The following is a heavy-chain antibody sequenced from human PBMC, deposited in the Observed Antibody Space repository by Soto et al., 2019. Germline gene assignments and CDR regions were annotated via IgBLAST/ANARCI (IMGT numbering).Heavy chain of an antibody. Sequence: QITLKESGPTLVKPTQTLTLTCTFSGFSLSTRGVAVGWIRPPPGQALEWHALIYWDEDKWYSPSLKSRLTITEDNSKNHVLLTMTNMDPVDTDPYSCANRLVSYASDFDYWGQGTLVTVSS. CDR2: IYWDEDK. CDR1: GFSLSTRGVA. D-gene: IGHD1-26*01. CDR3: ANRLVSYASDFDY. V-gene: IGHV2-5*02. J-gene: IGHJ4*02.